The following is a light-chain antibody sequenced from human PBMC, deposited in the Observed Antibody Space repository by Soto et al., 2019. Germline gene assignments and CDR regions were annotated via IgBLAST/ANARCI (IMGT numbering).Light chain of an antibody. CDR3: QQYNNWPPRIT. Sequence: EMVMTQSPATLSVSPGERATLSCRASQSVSSNLAWYQQKPGQAPRLLIYGASTRATGIPARFSGSGSGTEFTLTISSLQSEDFAVYYCQQYNNWPPRITFGQGTRLEI. V-gene: IGKV3-15*01. CDR1: QSVSSN. CDR2: GAS. J-gene: IGKJ5*01.